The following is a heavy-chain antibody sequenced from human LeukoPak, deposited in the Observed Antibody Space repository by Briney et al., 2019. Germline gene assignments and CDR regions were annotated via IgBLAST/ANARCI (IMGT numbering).Heavy chain of an antibody. J-gene: IGHJ6*03. D-gene: IGHD5-12*01. Sequence: PGGSLRLSCAASGFTFDDYGMTWVRQAPGKGLEWVSGINWNGGSTGYVDSVKGRFTISRDNAKNSLYLLMNSLRAEDTALYYCARRGYSGYDSYFYYMDVWGKGTTVTVSS. CDR1: GFTFDDYG. CDR2: INWNGGST. V-gene: IGHV3-20*04. CDR3: ARRGYSGYDSYFYYMDV.